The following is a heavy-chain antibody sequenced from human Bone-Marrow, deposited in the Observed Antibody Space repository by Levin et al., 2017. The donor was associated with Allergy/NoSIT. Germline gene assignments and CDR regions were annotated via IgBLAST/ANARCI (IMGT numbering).Heavy chain of an antibody. J-gene: IGHJ5*02. CDR2: ITTDSAII. CDR3: ARVYSSGWYRDWFDP. CDR1: GFTLSHYS. Sequence: GGSLRLSCAASGFTLSHYSMVWVRQAPGKGLEWLSYITTDSAIIHYADSVKGRFTMSRDNAKNSLYLQMDSLRDDDTAFYYCARVYSSGWYRDWFDPWGQGTLVTVSA. V-gene: IGHV3-48*02. D-gene: IGHD6-19*01.